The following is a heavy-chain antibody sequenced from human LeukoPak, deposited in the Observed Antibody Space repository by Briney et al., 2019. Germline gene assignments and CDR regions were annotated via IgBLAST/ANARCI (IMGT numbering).Heavy chain of an antibody. CDR2: INHSGST. CDR3: ASNYYDSSGYGWFDP. CDR1: GGSFSGYY. V-gene: IGHV4-34*01. J-gene: IGHJ5*02. D-gene: IGHD3-22*01. Sequence: SETLSLTCAVYGGSFSGYYWSWIRQPPGKGLEWIGEINHSGSTNYKPSLKSRVTISVDTSKNQFSLKLSSVTAADTAVYYCASNYYDSSGYGWFDPWGQGTLVTVSS.